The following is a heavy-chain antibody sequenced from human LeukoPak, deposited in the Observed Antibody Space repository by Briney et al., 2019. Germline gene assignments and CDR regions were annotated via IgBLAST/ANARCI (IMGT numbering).Heavy chain of an antibody. CDR3: ARYGKSGTYSHGFDI. CDR2: IYPGVSDT. Sequence: GESLKISCEAFGHSFTGHWIGWVRQMPGRGLEFMGTIYPGVSDTRYSPSFEGRVTISVDKSMNTAYLQWSGLKASDTAMYYCARYGKSGTYSHGFDIWGQGTMVIVSS. V-gene: IGHV5-51*01. D-gene: IGHD3-10*01. J-gene: IGHJ3*02. CDR1: GHSFTGHW.